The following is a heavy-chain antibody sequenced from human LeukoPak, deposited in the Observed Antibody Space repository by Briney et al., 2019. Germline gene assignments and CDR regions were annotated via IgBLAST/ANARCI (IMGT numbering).Heavy chain of an antibody. Sequence: PSETLSLTCTVSGGSISSGSYYWSWIRQPAGKGLEWIGRIYTSGSTNYNPSLKSRVTISVDTSKNQFSLKLSSVTAADTAVYYCARVRITIFGVVIPEPSVVWGKGTTVTVSS. J-gene: IGHJ6*04. CDR3: ARVRITIFGVVIPEPSVV. CDR2: IYTSGST. CDR1: GGSISSGSYY. V-gene: IGHV4-61*02. D-gene: IGHD3-3*01.